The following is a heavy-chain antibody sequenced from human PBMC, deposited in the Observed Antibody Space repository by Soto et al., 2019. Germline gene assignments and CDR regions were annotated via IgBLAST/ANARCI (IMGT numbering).Heavy chain of an antibody. CDR1: RFTFSTYE. D-gene: IGHD2-2*01. V-gene: IGHV3-48*03. Sequence: PGGSLRLSCAAPRFTFSTYEMNWVRQAPGKGLGWVSYISTSGSTVYYADSVKGRFTISRDNTRNSLYLQMNSLRDEDTALYYCVRYCSTTLCNGVATRTFDYWGQGTLVTVSS. J-gene: IGHJ4*02. CDR2: ISTSGSTV. CDR3: VRYCSTTLCNGVATRTFDY.